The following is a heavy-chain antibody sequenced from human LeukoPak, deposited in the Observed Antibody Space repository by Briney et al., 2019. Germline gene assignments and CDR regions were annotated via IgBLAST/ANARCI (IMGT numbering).Heavy chain of an antibody. D-gene: IGHD3-9*01. CDR2: ISYDGSNK. CDR3: AKDISKCERKGYFDY. J-gene: IGHJ4*02. CDR1: GFTFSSYG. V-gene: IGHV3-30*18. Sequence: GALRLSCAASGFTFSSYGMHWVRQAPGKGLEWVAVISYDGSNKYYADSVKGRFTISRDNSKNTLYLQMNSLRAEDTAVYYCAKDISKCERKGYFDYWGQGTLVTVSS.